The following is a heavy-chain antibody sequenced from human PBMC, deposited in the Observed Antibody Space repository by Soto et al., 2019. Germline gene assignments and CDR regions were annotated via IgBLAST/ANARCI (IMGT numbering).Heavy chain of an antibody. CDR3: ARHSGYDYVFEY. CDR2: INPNNGDT. CDR1: GYTFTGYY. Sequence: WASVKVSCKASGYTFTGYYIHWVRQAPGQGLEWMGWINPNNGDTNYAQKFQGRVSMTRDTSTSTAYMELSSLRFDDTAVYYCARHSGYDYVFEYWGQGTLVTVSS. J-gene: IGHJ4*02. V-gene: IGHV1-2*02. D-gene: IGHD5-12*01.